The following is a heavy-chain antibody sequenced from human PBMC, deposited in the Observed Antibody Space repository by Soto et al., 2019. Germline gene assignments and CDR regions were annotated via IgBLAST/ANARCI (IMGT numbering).Heavy chain of an antibody. V-gene: IGHV3-23*01. J-gene: IGHJ6*03. D-gene: IGHD2-2*01. CDR1: GFTFSSYA. Sequence: GGSLRLSCAASGFTFSSYAMSWVRQAPGKGLEWVSAISGSGGSTYYADSVKGRFTISRDNSKNTLYLQMNSLRAEDTAVYYCAKSGGSDCSSTSCYALENRYYYYYMDVWGKGSTVTVSS. CDR2: ISGSGGST. CDR3: AKSGGSDCSSTSCYALENRYYYYYMDV.